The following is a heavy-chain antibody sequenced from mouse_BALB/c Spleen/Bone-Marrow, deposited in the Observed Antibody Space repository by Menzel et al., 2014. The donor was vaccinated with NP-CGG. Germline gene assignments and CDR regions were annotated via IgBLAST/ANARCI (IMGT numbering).Heavy chain of an antibody. J-gene: IGHJ1*01. CDR2: IDPYNGGT. Sequence: QLQESGPELVKPGASVKVSCKASGYVFTSYNMYWVKQSHGKSLEWIGYIDPYNGGTSYNQEFKGKATLTVDKSSSTAYMHLNSLTSEDSAVYYCARFDPNYYGSSYGYFDVWGAGTTVTVSS. V-gene: IGHV1S135*01. CDR3: ARFDPNYYGSSYGYFDV. D-gene: IGHD1-1*01. CDR1: GYVFTSYN.